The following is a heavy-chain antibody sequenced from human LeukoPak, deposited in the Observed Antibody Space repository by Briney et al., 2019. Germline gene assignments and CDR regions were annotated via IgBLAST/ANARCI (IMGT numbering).Heavy chain of an antibody. V-gene: IGHV4-39*07. D-gene: IGHD2-2*01. CDR3: AREQYQLLHDAFDI. CDR1: GGSISSSSDY. J-gene: IGHJ3*02. Sequence: SETLSLTCTVSGGSISSSSDYWGWIRQPPGKGLEWIGSIFYSGSTYYNPPLKSRVTISVDTSKNQFSLKLSSVTAADTAVYYCAREQYQLLHDAFDIWGQGTMVTVSS. CDR2: IFYSGST.